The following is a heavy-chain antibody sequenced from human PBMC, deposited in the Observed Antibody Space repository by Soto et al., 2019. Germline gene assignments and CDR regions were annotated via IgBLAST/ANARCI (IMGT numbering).Heavy chain of an antibody. CDR2: INPSGGST. CDR3: ARVGILRYFDWSGYFDY. CDR1: GYTFTSYY. D-gene: IGHD3-9*01. V-gene: IGHV1-46*03. J-gene: IGHJ4*02. Sequence: QVQLVQSGAEVKKPGASVKVSCKASGYTFTSYYMHWVRQAPGQGLEWMGIINPSGGSTSYAQKFQGRVSMTRDTSTSTVYMERSSLRSEDTAVYYCARVGILRYFDWSGYFDYWGQGTLVTVSS.